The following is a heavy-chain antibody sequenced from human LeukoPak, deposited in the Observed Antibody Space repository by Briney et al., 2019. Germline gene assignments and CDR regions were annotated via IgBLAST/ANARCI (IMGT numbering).Heavy chain of an antibody. CDR1: AFTFSSYA. CDR2: ISGSGGST. D-gene: IGHD6-13*01. CDR3: AKEGSSSWYEGIDWFDP. J-gene: IGHJ5*02. Sequence: GGPLRLSCVASAFTFSSYAMSWVRQAPGKGLEWVSAISGSGGSTYYADSVKDRFTISRDNYKNTLYLQMNSLRAEDTAVYYCAKEGSSSWYEGIDWFDPWGQGTPVTVSS. V-gene: IGHV3-23*01.